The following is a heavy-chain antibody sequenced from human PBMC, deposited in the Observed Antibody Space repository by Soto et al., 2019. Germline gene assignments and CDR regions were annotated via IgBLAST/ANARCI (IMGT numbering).Heavy chain of an antibody. D-gene: IGHD5-18*01. CDR2: IYFSGST. CDR1: GGSISYYY. V-gene: IGHV4-59*01. CDR3: ARANYSYGSHFDY. Sequence: SETLSLTCTVSGGSISYYYWSWIRQPPGKGLEWIGYIYFSGSTNYNPPLKSRVTISVDTSKNQFSLKLSSVTAADTAVYYCARANYSYGSHFDYWGQGTLVTVSS. J-gene: IGHJ4*02.